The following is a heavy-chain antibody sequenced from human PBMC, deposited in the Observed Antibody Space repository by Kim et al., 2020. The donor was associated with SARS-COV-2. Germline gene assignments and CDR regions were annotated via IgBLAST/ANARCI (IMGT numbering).Heavy chain of an antibody. V-gene: IGHV3-74*01. Sequence: GSLRLSCAASGFTFSSYWMHWVRQAPGKGLVWVSHINTDGSSTNYADSVKGRFTISRDNAKNTLYLQMNSLRAEDTAVYYCARPSSWSNNWFDPWGQGT. CDR2: INTDGSST. CDR3: ARPSSWSNNWFDP. J-gene: IGHJ5*02. CDR1: GFTFSSYW. D-gene: IGHD6-13*01.